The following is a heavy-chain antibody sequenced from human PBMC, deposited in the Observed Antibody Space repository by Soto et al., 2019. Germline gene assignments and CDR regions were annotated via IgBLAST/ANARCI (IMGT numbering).Heavy chain of an antibody. D-gene: IGHD4-17*01. CDR2: ISSSSSYI. CDR3: ARDYGDYYYYYGMDV. CDR1: GFTFSSYS. J-gene: IGHJ6*02. V-gene: IGHV3-21*04. Sequence: EVQLVESGGGLVKPGGSLRLSCAASGFTFSSYSMNWVRQAPGKRLEWVSSISSSSSYIYYADSVKGRFTISRDNAKNSLYLRIHSLRAEGTAGYYCARDYGDYYYYYGMDVWGQGTTVTVS.